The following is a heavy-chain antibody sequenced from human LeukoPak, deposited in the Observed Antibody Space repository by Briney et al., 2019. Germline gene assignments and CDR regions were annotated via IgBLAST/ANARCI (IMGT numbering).Heavy chain of an antibody. CDR2: ISYDGSNK. J-gene: IGHJ4*02. D-gene: IGHD1-26*01. CDR1: GFTFSSYA. CDR3: ARGRSGSTFPHSYYFDY. V-gene: IGHV3-30-3*01. Sequence: GRSLRLSCAASGFTFSSYAMHWVRQAPGKGPEWVAVISYDGSNKYYADSVKGRFTISRDNSKNTLYLQMNSLRAEDTAVYYCARGRSGSTFPHSYYFDYWGQGTLVTVSS.